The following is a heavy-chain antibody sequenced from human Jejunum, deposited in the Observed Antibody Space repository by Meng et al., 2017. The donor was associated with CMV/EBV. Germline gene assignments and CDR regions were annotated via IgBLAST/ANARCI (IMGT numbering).Heavy chain of an antibody. V-gene: IGHV3-66*02. CDR1: GLTVSTNY. CDR3: ARGDNWNVWVWGAFDV. CDR2: LYRDGSS. Sequence: GLTVSTNYMNWVRQAPGKGLEWVSVLYRDGSSYYAASVKGRFTISRDDSKNTLYLQMNSLRPDDTAVYYCARGDNWNVWVWGAFDVWGQGTLVTVSS. J-gene: IGHJ3*01. D-gene: IGHD1-20*01.